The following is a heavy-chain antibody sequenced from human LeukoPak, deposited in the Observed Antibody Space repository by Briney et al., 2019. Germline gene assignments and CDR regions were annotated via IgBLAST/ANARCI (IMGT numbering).Heavy chain of an antibody. CDR3: ARAVGATYSDGY. Sequence: ASVKVSCKPSGYTFTSYGISGVRQAPRQGLEWMGWISAYNGNTNYAQKLQGRVTMTTDTSTSTAYMELRSLRSDDTAVYYCARAVGATYSDGYWGQGTLVTVSS. CDR1: GYTFTSYG. D-gene: IGHD1-26*01. CDR2: ISAYNGNT. V-gene: IGHV1-18*01. J-gene: IGHJ4*02.